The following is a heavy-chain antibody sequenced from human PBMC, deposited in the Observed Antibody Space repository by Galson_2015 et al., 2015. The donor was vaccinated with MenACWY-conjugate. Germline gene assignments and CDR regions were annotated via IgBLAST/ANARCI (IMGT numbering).Heavy chain of an antibody. J-gene: IGHJ4*02. CDR1: GFTFGGYW. Sequence: SLRLSCAASGFTFGGYWMSWVRQAPGKGLEWVSNIREDGGEKDFVDSVKGRFTISRDNAKNSVFLQMNSLRAEDTAVYYCARVPRVGGLFRGFDSWGPGTLVTVSS. D-gene: IGHD1-26*01. V-gene: IGHV3-7*03. CDR2: IREDGGEK. CDR3: ARVPRVGGLFRGFDS.